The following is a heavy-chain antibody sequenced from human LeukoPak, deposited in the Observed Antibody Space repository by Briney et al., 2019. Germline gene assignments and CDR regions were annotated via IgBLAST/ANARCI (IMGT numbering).Heavy chain of an antibody. D-gene: IGHD6-19*01. J-gene: IGHJ4*02. CDR3: ARDATVEAVAGGFDY. CDR2: IIPIFGTA. CDR1: GGTFSSYA. V-gene: IGHV1-69*05. Sequence: SVKVSCKASGGTFSSYAISWVRQAPGQGLEWMGRIIPIFGTANYAQKFQGRVTITTDESTSTAYMELSSLRSEDTAVYYCARDATVEAVAGGFDYWGQGTLVSVSS.